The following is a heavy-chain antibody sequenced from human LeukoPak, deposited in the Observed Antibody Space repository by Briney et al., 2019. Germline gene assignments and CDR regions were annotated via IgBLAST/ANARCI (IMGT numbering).Heavy chain of an antibody. CDR3: ARDRKEDIAAAESYPLFDP. CDR2: INSDGSST. Sequence: GGSLRLSCAASGFTFGSYWMHWVRQAPGKGLVWVSRINSDGSSTSYADSVKGRFTISRDNAKNTLYLQMNSLRAEDTAVYYCARDRKEDIAAAESYPLFDPWGQGTLVTVSS. CDR1: GFTFGSYW. J-gene: IGHJ5*02. V-gene: IGHV3-74*01. D-gene: IGHD6-13*01.